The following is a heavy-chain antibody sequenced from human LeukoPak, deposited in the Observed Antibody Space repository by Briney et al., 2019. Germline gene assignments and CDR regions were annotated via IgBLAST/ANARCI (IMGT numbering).Heavy chain of an antibody. V-gene: IGHV4-31*03. CDR2: IYYSGST. D-gene: IGHD4-17*01. J-gene: IGHJ1*01. CDR3: ARGDYGDYEYFQH. CDR1: GGSISSGGYY. Sequence: SQTLSLTCTVSGGSISSGGYYWSWIRQRPGKGLEWIGYIYYSGSTYYNPSLKSRVTISVDTSKNQFSLKLSSVTAADTAVYYCARGDYGDYEYFQHWGQGTLVTVSS.